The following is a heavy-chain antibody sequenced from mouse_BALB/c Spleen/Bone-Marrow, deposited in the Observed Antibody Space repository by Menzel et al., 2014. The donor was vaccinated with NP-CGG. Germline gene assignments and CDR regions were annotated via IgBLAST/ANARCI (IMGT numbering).Heavy chain of an antibody. CDR3: ARGHYFDY. V-gene: IGHV1-63*02. D-gene: IGHD3-3*01. CDR1: GYTFTNYW. CDR2: IYPGGGYT. J-gene: IGHJ2*01. Sequence: QVQLQQPGAELVRPGTSVKMSCKAAGYTFTNYWIGWAKQRPGHGLEWIGDIYPGGGYTNYNEKFKGKATLTADTSSITAYMQLGSLTSEDSTIYYCARGHYFDYWGQGTTLTVSS.